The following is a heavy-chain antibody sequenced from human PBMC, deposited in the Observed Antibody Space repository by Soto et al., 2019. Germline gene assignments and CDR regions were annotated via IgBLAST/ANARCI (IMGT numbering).Heavy chain of an antibody. V-gene: IGHV3-30*18. Sequence: QVQLVESGGGVVQPGRSLRLSCAASGFTFSSYGMHWVRQAPGKGLEWVAVISYDGSNKYYADSVKGRFTISRDNSKNTLYLQMNSLRAEDTAVYYCAKAPSSINGFDPWGQGTLVTVSS. CDR1: GFTFSSYG. D-gene: IGHD6-13*01. CDR3: AKAPSSINGFDP. CDR2: ISYDGSNK. J-gene: IGHJ5*02.